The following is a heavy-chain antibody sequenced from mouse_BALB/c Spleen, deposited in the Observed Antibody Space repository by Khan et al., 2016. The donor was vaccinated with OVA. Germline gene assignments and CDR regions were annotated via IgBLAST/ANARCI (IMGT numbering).Heavy chain of an antibody. Sequence: VQLKQSGPDLVKPGASVKISCKASGYSFTVYYMSWVKQSHGKSPEWIGRVNPNNGNTNYNQKFKDKVILTVDKSSNTAYMELRSLTSEDSAVYYCTIGYDFFSYWGPGALVTVSA. J-gene: IGHJ3*01. D-gene: IGHD2-14*01. CDR1: GYSFTVYY. CDR3: TIGYDFFSY. V-gene: IGHV1-26*01. CDR2: VNPNNGNT.